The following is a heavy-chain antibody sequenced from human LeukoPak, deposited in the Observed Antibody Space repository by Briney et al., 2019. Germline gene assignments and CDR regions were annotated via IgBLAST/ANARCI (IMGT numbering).Heavy chain of an antibody. CDR3: ARTSSYYMDV. CDR2: ISGSGST. V-gene: IGHV3-23*01. J-gene: IGHJ6*03. Sequence: PGGSLRLSCAASGFTFSSYAMTWVRQAPGKGLEWVSGISGSGSTYYTDSVKGRFIISRDNSKNTLYLQMNSLRAEDTAEYYCARTSSYYMDVWGKGTTVTVSS. D-gene: IGHD1-14*01. CDR1: GFTFSSYA.